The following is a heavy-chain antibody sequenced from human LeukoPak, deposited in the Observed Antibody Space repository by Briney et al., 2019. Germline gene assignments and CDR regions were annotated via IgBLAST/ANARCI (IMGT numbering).Heavy chain of an antibody. Sequence: GESLKISCKGSGYSFTSYWIGWVRQTPGKGLEWMGIIYPGDSDTRYSPSFQGQVTISADKSISTAYLQWSSLKASDTAMYYCARQTMVRGVMLGMDVWGKGTTVTVSS. D-gene: IGHD3-10*01. CDR3: ARQTMVRGVMLGMDV. V-gene: IGHV5-51*01. J-gene: IGHJ6*04. CDR1: GYSFTSYW. CDR2: IYPGDSDT.